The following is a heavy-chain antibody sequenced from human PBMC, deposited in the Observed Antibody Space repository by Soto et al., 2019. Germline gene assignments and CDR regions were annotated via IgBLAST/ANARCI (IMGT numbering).Heavy chain of an antibody. J-gene: IGHJ6*02. Sequence: EVQLVESGGGLVQPGGSLRLSCAASGFTFSSYSVNWVRQAPGKGLEWVSYISSSSSTIYYADSVKGRFTISRDNAKNSLYLQMNSLRDEDTAVYYCARAPAAGYGLLPYYYGMDVWGQGTTVTVSS. V-gene: IGHV3-48*02. CDR3: ARAPAAGYGLLPYYYGMDV. CDR2: ISSSSSTI. D-gene: IGHD4-17*01. CDR1: GFTFSSYS.